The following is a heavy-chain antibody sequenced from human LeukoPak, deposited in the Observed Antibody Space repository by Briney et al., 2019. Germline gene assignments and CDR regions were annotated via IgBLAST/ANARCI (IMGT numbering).Heavy chain of an antibody. J-gene: IGHJ3*02. V-gene: IGHV3-43D*03. D-gene: IGHD3-22*01. Sequence: PGGSLRLSCAASGFTFDDYAMHWVRQAPGKGLEWVSLISWDGGSTYYADSVKGRFTISRDNAKNSLYLQMNSLRAEDTALYYCARDRPYDSSGRPPLWSAFDIWGQGTMVTVSS. CDR3: ARDRPYDSSGRPPLWSAFDI. CDR1: GFTFDDYA. CDR2: ISWDGGST.